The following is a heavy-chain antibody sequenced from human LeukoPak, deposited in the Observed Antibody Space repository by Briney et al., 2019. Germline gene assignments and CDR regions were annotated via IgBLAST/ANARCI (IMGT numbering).Heavy chain of an antibody. CDR2: IYAAGST. V-gene: IGHV3-66*01. D-gene: IGHD2-2*01. CDR1: GFTVSSNY. J-gene: IGHJ3*02. Sequence: GGSLRLSCAASGFTVSSNYVSWVRQAPGKGLEWVSVIYAAGSTYYADSVKGRFTISRDNSKNTLYLQMNSLRADDTAVYYCARDLYCTTTSCYPWGAFDIWGQGTLVTVSS. CDR3: ARDLYCTTTSCYPWGAFDI.